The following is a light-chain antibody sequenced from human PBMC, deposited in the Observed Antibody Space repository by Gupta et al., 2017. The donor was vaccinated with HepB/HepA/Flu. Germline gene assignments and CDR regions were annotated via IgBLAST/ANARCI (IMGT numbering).Light chain of an antibody. J-gene: IGLJ1*01. CDR1: SSNIGAGYD. CDR3: QSYDSSRNYV. Sequence: QSVLTQPPSVSGAPGQRVTISCTGSSSNIGAGYDVHWYQQLPGTAPKLLIYGNSTRPSGVPDRFSGSKSGTAASLAITGLQAEEEADYYCQSYDSSRNYVFGTGTKVTVL. CDR2: GNS. V-gene: IGLV1-40*01.